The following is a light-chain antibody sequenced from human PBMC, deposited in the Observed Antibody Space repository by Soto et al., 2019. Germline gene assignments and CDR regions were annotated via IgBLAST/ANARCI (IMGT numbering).Light chain of an antibody. CDR3: QQYGGSPPYT. CDR2: GTS. Sequence: EVVLTQSPGTLSLSPGERASLSCRASQSVSTSYLAWYQRTPGQAPRLLIYGTSSRATGIPDRFSGSGSGTDFTLTISRPEPEDFAVYYCQQYGGSPPYTVGQGTKLEMK. V-gene: IGKV3-20*01. CDR1: QSVSTSY. J-gene: IGKJ2*01.